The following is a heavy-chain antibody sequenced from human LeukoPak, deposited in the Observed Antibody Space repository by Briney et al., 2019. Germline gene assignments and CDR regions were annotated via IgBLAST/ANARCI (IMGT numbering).Heavy chain of an antibody. D-gene: IGHD2/OR15-2a*01. J-gene: IGHJ3*02. CDR2: INPNSGGT. V-gene: IGHV1-2*02. CDR1: GYTFTGHY. Sequence: ASVKVSCKTSGYTFTGHYIHWVRQAPGQGLEWMGWINPNSGGTNYAQNFQGRVTMTRDTSISTAYMDLSRPKYDDTAVYYCARGRVYRAFDIWGQRTMVTVSS. CDR3: ARGRVYRAFDI.